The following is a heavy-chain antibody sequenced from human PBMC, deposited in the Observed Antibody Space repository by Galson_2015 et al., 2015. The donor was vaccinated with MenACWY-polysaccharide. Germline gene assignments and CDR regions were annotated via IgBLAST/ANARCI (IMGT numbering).Heavy chain of an antibody. CDR3: ARDRWTAVAGDYHYYGMDV. J-gene: IGHJ6*02. D-gene: IGHD6-19*01. CDR1: GFNFNNHG. CDR2: IWYDGSKE. V-gene: IGHV3-33*01. Sequence: SLRLSCAASGFNFNNHGMHWVRQAPGKGLEWVALIWYDGSKEYYAGSVKGRFTISKDNSKNTVYLQMNSLRAEDTAVYYCARDRWTAVAGDYHYYGMDVWGQGTTVTVSS.